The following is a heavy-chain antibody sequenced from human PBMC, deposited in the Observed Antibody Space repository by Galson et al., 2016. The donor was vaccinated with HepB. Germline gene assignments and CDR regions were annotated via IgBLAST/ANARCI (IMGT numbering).Heavy chain of an antibody. J-gene: IGHJ4*02. D-gene: IGHD3-10*01. V-gene: IGHV1-3*01. CDR3: GRDLFSATAATN. CDR2: IHPGSGDT. Sequence: SVKVSCKASGYTFTSNPIHWVRQAPGQGPEWMGRIHPGSGDTDYSETFQDRLTITRDTSTTTAYMELSNLRPEDTAIYYCGRDLFSATAATNWGQGTLVTVS. CDR1: GYTFTSNP.